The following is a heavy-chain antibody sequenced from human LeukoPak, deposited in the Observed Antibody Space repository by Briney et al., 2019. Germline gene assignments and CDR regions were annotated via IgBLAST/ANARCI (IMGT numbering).Heavy chain of an antibody. Sequence: SETLSLTCAVYGGSFSGYYWSWIRQPPGKGLEWIGEINHSGSTNYNPSLKSRVTISVDTSKNQFSLKLSSVTAADTAVYYCARGLTYYYDSSGYYPYYFDYWGQGTLVTVSS. CDR3: ARGLTYYYDSSGYYPYYFDY. CDR1: GGSFSGYY. CDR2: INHSGST. V-gene: IGHV4-34*01. J-gene: IGHJ4*02. D-gene: IGHD3-22*01.